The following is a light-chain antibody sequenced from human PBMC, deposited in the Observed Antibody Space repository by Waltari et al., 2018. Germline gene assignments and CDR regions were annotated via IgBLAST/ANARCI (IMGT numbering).Light chain of an antibody. CDR1: QSVSSSQ. Sequence: TQSPGTLSLSPGERATLSCRASQSVSSSQLAWYQQRPGQSPRLLIYGVYNRAADVPDRFSGGGAGTDFYLTISRLQPEDFAVYFCQQCTGSVTFGQGTRVELK. V-gene: IGKV3-20*01. J-gene: IGKJ1*01. CDR3: QQCTGSVT. CDR2: GVY.